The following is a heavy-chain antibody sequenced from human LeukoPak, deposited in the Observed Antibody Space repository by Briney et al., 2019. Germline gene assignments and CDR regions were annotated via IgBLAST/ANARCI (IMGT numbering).Heavy chain of an antibody. D-gene: IGHD3-22*01. CDR3: AGKNYYDSSGFDY. CDR1: GGSIRSYY. V-gene: IGHV4-59*01. Sequence: SETLSLTCTVSGGSIRSYYWSWIRQPPGKGLEWIGYIYYSGSTNYNPSLKSRVTISVDTSKNQFSLKLSSVTAADTAVYYCAGKNYYDSSGFDYWGQGTLVTVSS. J-gene: IGHJ4*02. CDR2: IYYSGST.